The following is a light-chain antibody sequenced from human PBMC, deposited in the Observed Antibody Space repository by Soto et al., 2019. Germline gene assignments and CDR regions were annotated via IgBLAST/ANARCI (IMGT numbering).Light chain of an antibody. V-gene: IGLV2-8*01. CDR3: SSLAGNNNHYV. J-gene: IGLJ1*01. CDR2: DVS. CDR1: SSDVAGYNY. Sequence: QSVLPQPACVSGSGCQSITISCTGASSDVAGYNYVSCLQQYPGNAPKFMIFDVSKRPSGVPDRFSGSKSGNTASLTVSGLQAEDEADYYCSSLAGNNNHYVFGTGTKVTVL.